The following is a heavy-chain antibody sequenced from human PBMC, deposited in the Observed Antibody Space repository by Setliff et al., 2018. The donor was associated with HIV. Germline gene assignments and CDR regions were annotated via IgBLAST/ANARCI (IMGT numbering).Heavy chain of an antibody. V-gene: IGHV4-34*01. CDR3: ASLITYYDFWSGYYSPIGFDY. J-gene: IGHJ4*02. Sequence: SETLSLTCAVYGGSFSGYYWSWIRQPPGKGLEWIGEINHSGSTNYNPSLKSRVTISVDTSKNQFSLKLSSVTAADTAVYYCASLITYYDFWSGYYSPIGFDYWGQGTLVTVPS. CDR2: INHSGST. D-gene: IGHD3-3*01. CDR1: GGSFSGYY.